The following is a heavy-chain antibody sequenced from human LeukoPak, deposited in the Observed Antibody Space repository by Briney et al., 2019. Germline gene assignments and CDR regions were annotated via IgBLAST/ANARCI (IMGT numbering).Heavy chain of an antibody. CDR3: AGGPAAAGSSFYYYMDV. D-gene: IGHD6-13*01. V-gene: IGHV1-2*02. J-gene: IGHJ6*03. Sequence: ASVKVSCKASGYTFSGYYMHWVRQAPGQGLEWMGWINPNSGGTNYAQKFQGRVNMTRDTSISTAYMELSSLTSDDTAVYSCAGGPAAAGSSFYYYMDVWGKGPTVTVSS. CDR1: GYTFSGYY. CDR2: INPNSGGT.